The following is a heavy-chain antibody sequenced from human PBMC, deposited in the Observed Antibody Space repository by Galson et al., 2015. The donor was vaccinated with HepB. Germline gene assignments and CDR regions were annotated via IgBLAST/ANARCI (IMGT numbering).Heavy chain of an antibody. Sequence: CTVSGGSISSYYWSWIRQPAGKGLEWIGRIYTSGSTNYNPSLKSRVTMSVDTSKNQFSLKLSSVTAADTAVYYCARVIGWELPPSDNWFDPWGQGTLVTVSS. CDR1: GGSISSYY. CDR2: IYTSGST. CDR3: ARVIGWELPPSDNWFDP. J-gene: IGHJ5*02. V-gene: IGHV4-4*07. D-gene: IGHD1-26*01.